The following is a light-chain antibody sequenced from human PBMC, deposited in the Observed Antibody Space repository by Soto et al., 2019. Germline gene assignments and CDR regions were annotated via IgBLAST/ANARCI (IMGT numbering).Light chain of an antibody. CDR3: SSYTTSSTRV. CDR1: SSDVGGYNY. CDR2: DVS. J-gene: IGLJ1*01. V-gene: IGLV2-14*03. Sequence: QSVLTQPASVSGSPGQSITISCTGTSSDVGGYNYVSWYQQHPGKAPKLMIYDVSYQPSGVSNRFSASKSGNTASLTISGLQAEDEADYYCSSYTTSSTRVFGTGTKVTVL.